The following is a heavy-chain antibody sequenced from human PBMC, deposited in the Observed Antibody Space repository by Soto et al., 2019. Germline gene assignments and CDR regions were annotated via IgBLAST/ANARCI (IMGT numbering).Heavy chain of an antibody. CDR2: IYYSGIT. CDR3: ARHGSN. J-gene: IGHJ4*02. CDR1: CVSISNSSYY. V-gene: IGHV4-39*01. Sequence: SSETLSLTCSVSCVSISNSSYYWGWIRRPPGKGLEWIGTIYYSGITYYNPSLKSRVTISVDTSKNQFSLKLTSVTAADTAVYYCARHGSNWGQGTLVTVS.